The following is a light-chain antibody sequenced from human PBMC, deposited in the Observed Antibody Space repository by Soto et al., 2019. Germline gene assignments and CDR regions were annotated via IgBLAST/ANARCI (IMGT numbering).Light chain of an antibody. CDR1: QSISSW. Sequence: DIQMTQSPSTLSASVGDRVTITCRASQSISSWLAWYQQKPGKAPKLLIYVASSLESGVPSRFSGSGSGTEFTLTISSLQPDDFATYYCQQYNSYSFGPGTKVDIK. CDR2: VAS. V-gene: IGKV1-5*01. J-gene: IGKJ3*01. CDR3: QQYNSYS.